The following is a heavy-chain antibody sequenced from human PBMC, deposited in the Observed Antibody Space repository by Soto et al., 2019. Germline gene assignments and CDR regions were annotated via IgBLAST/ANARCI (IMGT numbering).Heavy chain of an antibody. CDR1: GFTLSGYA. CDR2: ISSNGVGT. V-gene: IGHV3-64*01. CDR3: ARRARPDFYYMDV. D-gene: IGHD6-6*01. J-gene: IGHJ6*03. Sequence: EVQLAESGGGLAQPGGSLRLSCAASGFTLSGYAMDWVRQAPGKGLESVSGISSNGVGTYYANSVQGRFTISRDNSKITVYLQMGSLRTEAMAVYYCARRARPDFYYMDVWGKGTTVTVSS.